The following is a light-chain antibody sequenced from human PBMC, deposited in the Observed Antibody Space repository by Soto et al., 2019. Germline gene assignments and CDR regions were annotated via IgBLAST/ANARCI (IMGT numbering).Light chain of an antibody. CDR1: QSVLYSSNNKNY. J-gene: IGKJ4*01. Sequence: DIVMTQSPDSLAVSLGERATINCKSSQSVLYSSNNKNYLTWYQHKPGQPPKLLIYWASTRESGVPDRFSGSGSGTDFTLTISSLQAEDVAVYYCQQYYSTPPTFGGGTKVEIK. CDR2: WAS. V-gene: IGKV4-1*01. CDR3: QQYYSTPPT.